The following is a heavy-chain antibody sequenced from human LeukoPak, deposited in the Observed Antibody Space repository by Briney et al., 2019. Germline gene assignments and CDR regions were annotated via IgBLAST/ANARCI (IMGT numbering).Heavy chain of an antibody. D-gene: IGHD3-16*01. V-gene: IGHV4-59*01. CDR1: DDSISDYY. CDR2: FHNSGTS. CDR3: TRGAGWLIDY. Sequence: SETLSLTCTVSDDSISDYYRGWIRQPPGKGLEWIGYFHNSGTSTYNPYLKSRVTISADTSKNQFSLKLNSQTTADTAVYYCTRGAGWLIDYWGQGILVTVSS. J-gene: IGHJ4*02.